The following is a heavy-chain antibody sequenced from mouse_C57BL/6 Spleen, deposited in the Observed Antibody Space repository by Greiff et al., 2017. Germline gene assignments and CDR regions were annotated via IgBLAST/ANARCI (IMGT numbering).Heavy chain of an antibody. CDR3: ARIAGKWYFEG. V-gene: IGHV5-4*01. CDR1: GFTFSSYA. J-gene: IGHJ1*03. Sequence: EVQLVESGGGLVKPGGSLKLSCAASGFTFSSYAMSWVRQTPEKRLEWVATISDGGSYTYYPDNVKGRFTISRDNAKNNLYLQMSHLKSEDTAMYYCARIAGKWYFEGWGTATTVTVSS. CDR2: ISDGGSYT. D-gene: IGHD4-1*01.